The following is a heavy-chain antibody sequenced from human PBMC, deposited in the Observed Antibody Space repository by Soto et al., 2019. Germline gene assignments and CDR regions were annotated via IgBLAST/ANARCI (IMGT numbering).Heavy chain of an antibody. V-gene: IGHV1-69*01. CDR2: IIPIFGTA. CDR1: GGTFSSYA. D-gene: IGHD1-7*01. Sequence: VKVSCKASGGTFSSYAISWVRQAPGQGLEWMGGIIPIFGTANYAQKFQGRVTITADESTSTAYMELSSLRSEDTAVYYCARSPGTGTTRIRYYYYYYGMDVWGQGTTVTVSS. J-gene: IGHJ6*02. CDR3: ARSPGTGTTRIRYYYYYYGMDV.